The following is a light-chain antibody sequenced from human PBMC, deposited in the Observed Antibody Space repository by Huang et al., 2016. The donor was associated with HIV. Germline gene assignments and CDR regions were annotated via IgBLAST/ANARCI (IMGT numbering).Light chain of an antibody. CDR3: QCRATWPPIT. J-gene: IGKJ5*01. V-gene: IGKV3-11*01. CDR1: QTVNNN. Sequence: EIVMTQSPVSLSLSPVERATLSCRASQTVNNNVAWYQQTPGQAPRLLIYDASNRATGIPARFSGGGYGADFTLTVSGLEPEDSAVYFCQCRATWPPITVGQGTRLEIK. CDR2: DAS.